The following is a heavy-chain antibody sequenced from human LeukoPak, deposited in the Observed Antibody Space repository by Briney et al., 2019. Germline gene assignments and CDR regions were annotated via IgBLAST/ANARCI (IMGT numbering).Heavy chain of an antibody. CDR1: GFLFSNYD. CDR3: TTDLPTRGSGEMNY. D-gene: IGHD3-10*01. CDR2: ISYDGSNK. V-gene: IGHV3-30*03. Sequence: PGVPLSLFCAASGFLFSNYDMLCVPQAPGKALEWVADISYDGSNKLYADSVKRRFTISRDNSKNMLYLQKNSQRTEHIGVYYCTTDLPTRGSGEMNYWSQGTLVTVSS. J-gene: IGHJ4*02.